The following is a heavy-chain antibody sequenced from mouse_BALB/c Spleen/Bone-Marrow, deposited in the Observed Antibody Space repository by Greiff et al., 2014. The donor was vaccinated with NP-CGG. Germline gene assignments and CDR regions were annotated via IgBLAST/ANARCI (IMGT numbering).Heavy chain of an antibody. V-gene: IGHV1-67*01. CDR3: ARYGYGSSYYAMDY. D-gene: IGHD1-1*01. J-gene: IGHJ4*01. CDR1: GYTFTDYA. Sequence: FQLQQSGPELVRPGVSAKISCKGSGYTFTDYAMHWVKQSHAKSLEWIGVISTYSGNTNYNQKFKGKATMTVDKSSSTAYMELARLTSEDSAIYYCARYGYGSSYYAMDYWGQGTSVTVSS. CDR2: ISTYSGNT.